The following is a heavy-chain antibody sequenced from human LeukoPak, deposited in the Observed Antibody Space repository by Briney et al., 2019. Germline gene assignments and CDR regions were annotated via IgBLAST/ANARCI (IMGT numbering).Heavy chain of an antibody. D-gene: IGHD3-3*01. CDR2: INHRGST. V-gene: IGHV4-34*01. Sequence: SETLSLTCAVYGGSFSGYYWSWIRQPPGKGLEWIGEINHRGSTNYDPSLKSRVTISVDTSKNQFSLKLSSVTAADTAVYYCARGDFFGYWGQGTLVTVSS. CDR3: ARGDFFGY. CDR1: GGSFSGYY. J-gene: IGHJ4*02.